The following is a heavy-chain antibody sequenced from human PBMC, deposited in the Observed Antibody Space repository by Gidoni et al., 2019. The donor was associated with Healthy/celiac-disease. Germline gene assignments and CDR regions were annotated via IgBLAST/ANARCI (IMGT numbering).Heavy chain of an antibody. D-gene: IGHD3-16*02. J-gene: IGHJ4*02. CDR1: GWSFSGYY. CDR2: INHSGST. Sequence: QVQLQQWGAGLLKASETLSLTCAVYGWSFSGYYWSWVRPPPGKGLEWFGEINHSGSTNYHPSLKSRVTISVDTSKNQFSLKLSSVTASDTAVYYCARGNYDYVWGSYRPSYYFDYWGQGTLVTVSS. CDR3: ARGNYDYVWGSYRPSYYFDY. V-gene: IGHV4-34*01.